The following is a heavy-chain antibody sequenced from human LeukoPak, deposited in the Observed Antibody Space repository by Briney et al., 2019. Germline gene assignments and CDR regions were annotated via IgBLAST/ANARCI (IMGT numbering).Heavy chain of an antibody. V-gene: IGHV3-21*01. CDR3: ARGLSGSYYDFDY. D-gene: IGHD1-26*01. CDR2: ISSSSSYI. CDR1: GFTFSSYS. J-gene: IGHJ4*02. Sequence: GGSLRLSCAASGFTFSSYSMNWVRQAPGKGLEWVSSISSSSSYIYYADSVKGRFTISRDNAKSSLYLQMNSLRAEDTAVYYCARGLSGSYYDFDYWGQGTLVTVSS.